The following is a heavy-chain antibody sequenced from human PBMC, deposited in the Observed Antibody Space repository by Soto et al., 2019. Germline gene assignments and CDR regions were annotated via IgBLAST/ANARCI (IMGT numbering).Heavy chain of an antibody. CDR2: ISFDESIK. CDR3: ARDGVAVAGEYYRYGMDV. CDR1: GFIFSNYA. D-gene: IGHD6-19*01. V-gene: IGHV3-30-3*01. J-gene: IGHJ6*02. Sequence: QVQLVESGGGVVQPGRSLRLSCAASGFIFSNYAMHWVRQAPGKGLEWVAVISFDESIKYHADSVKGRFTMSRDNSKNTLYLQMNSLRAEDTAVYYCARDGVAVAGEYYRYGMDVWGQGTTVTVSS.